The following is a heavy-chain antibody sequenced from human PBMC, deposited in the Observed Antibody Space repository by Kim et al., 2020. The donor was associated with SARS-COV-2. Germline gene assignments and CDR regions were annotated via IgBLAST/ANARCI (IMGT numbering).Heavy chain of an antibody. CDR2: IYYSGST. Sequence: SETLSLTCTVSGGSISSYYWSWIRQPPGKGLEWIGYIYYSGSTNYNPSLKSRVTISVDTSKNQFSLKLSSVTAADTAVYYCARGTAQWLGNIDYWGQGTLVTVSS. CDR1: GGSISSYY. J-gene: IGHJ4*02. D-gene: IGHD6-19*01. CDR3: ARGTAQWLGNIDY. V-gene: IGHV4-59*01.